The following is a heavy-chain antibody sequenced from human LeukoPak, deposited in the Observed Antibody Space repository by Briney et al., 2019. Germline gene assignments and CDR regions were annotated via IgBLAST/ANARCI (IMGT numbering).Heavy chain of an antibody. CDR2: INPSGGST. V-gene: IGHV1-46*01. J-gene: IGHJ6*02. D-gene: IGHD2-8*01. CDR3: AREDVVLVDAVRYYYYGMDV. Sequence: ASVKVPCKASGYNFISSYMHWVRQAPGQGLEWMGIINPSGGSTSYAQKFQDRVTMTRDTSTSTVYMELSSQKSEDTAVYYCAREDVVLVDAVRYYYYGMDVWGQGTTVTVSS. CDR1: GYNFISSY.